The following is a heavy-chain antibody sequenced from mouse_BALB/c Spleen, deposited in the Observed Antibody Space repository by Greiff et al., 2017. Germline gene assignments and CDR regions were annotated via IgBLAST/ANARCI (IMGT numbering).Heavy chain of an antibody. CDR1: GFSLTSYG. Sequence: QVQLQQSGPGLVQPSQSLSITCTVSGFSLTSYGVHWVRQSPGKGLEWLGVIWSGGSTDYNAAFISRLSISKDNSKSQVFFKMNSLQANDTAIYYCAREVGVSWFAYWGQGTLVTVSA. J-gene: IGHJ3*01. CDR2: IWSGGST. CDR3: AREVGVSWFAY. V-gene: IGHV2-2*02.